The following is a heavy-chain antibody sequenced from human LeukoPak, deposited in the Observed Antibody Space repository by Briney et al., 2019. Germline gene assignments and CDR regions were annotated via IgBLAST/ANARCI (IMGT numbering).Heavy chain of an antibody. CDR2: IRSSGSTI. J-gene: IGHJ4*02. D-gene: IGHD4-17*01. Sequence: GGSLRLSCAASGFTFSSYEMNWVRQAPGKGLEWVSYIRSSGSTIYYADSVKGRFTISRDNAKNSLYLQMNSLRAEDTAVYYCARFYGDETYFDYWGQGTLATVSS. V-gene: IGHV3-48*03. CDR1: GFTFSSYE. CDR3: ARFYGDETYFDY.